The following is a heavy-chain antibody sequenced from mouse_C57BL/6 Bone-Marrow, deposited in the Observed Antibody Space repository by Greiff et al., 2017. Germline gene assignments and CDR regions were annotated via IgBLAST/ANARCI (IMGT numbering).Heavy chain of an antibody. D-gene: IGHD3-2*02. J-gene: IGHJ4*01. CDR3: ARRAFDVRSMDY. V-gene: IGHV1-55*01. Sequence: QVQLQQPGAELVKPGASVKMSCKASGYTFTSYWITWVKQRPGQGLEWIGDIYPGSGSTNYNEKFKCKATLTVDTSSSTAYMQLSSLTSEDSAVYYCARRAFDVRSMDYWVQGTSVTVSS. CDR2: IYPGSGST. CDR1: GYTFTSYW.